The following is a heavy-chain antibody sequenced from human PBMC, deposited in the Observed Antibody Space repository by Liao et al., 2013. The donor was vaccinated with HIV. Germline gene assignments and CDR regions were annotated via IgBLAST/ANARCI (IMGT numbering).Heavy chain of an antibody. V-gene: IGHV4-59*12. D-gene: IGHD2-2*02. J-gene: IGHJ4*02. CDR3: ARDCSSTSCYTDFDY. CDR2: IYYTGST. Sequence: QLQLQESGPGLVKPSETLSLTCTVSGGSINSYYWSWIRQPPGKGLEWIGYIYYTGSTNYNPSLKSRVTISVDTSKNQFSLKLSSVTAADTAVYYCARDCSSTSCYTDFDYWGQGTLVTVSS. CDR1: GGSINSYY.